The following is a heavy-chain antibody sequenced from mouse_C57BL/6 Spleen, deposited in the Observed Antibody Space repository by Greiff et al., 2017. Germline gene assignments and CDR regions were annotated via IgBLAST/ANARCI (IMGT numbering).Heavy chain of an antibody. J-gene: IGHJ1*03. Sequence: VKLMESGPGLVAPSQSLSITCTVSGFSLTSYGVSWVRQPPGKGLEWLGVIWGDGSTNYHSALISSLSISKDNSKSQVFLKLNSLQTDDTATYYWAKKKNYYGSGSRSGDWYFDVWGTGTTVTVSS. CDR1: GFSLTSYG. D-gene: IGHD1-1*01. CDR3: AKKKNYYGSGSRSGDWYFDV. CDR2: IWGDGST. V-gene: IGHV2-3*01.